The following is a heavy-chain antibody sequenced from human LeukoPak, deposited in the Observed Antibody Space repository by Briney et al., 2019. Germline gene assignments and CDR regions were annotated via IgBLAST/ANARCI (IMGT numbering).Heavy chain of an antibody. V-gene: IGHV1-18*01. Sequence: ASVKVSCKASGYSFNSHGLSWVRQAPGQGLEWVGWVGAGNGDTHYAQKLQGRVTMTTDTSTNTAYMDLRSLRSDDTAVYYCARASSPYNWYFDLWGRGTLVTVSS. D-gene: IGHD4-11*01. CDR2: VGAGNGDT. J-gene: IGHJ2*01. CDR3: ARASSPYNWYFDL. CDR1: GYSFNSHG.